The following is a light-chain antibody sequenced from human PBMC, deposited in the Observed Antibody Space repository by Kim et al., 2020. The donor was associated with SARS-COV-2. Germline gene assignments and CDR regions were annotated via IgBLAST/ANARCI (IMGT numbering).Light chain of an antibody. CDR3: QQYTNWPRT. CDR1: QSISSN. Sequence: EIVMTQSPATLSVSPGERATLSCRASQSISSNLGWYQQKPGQAPRLLIYGISTRATGIPARFSGSGSGTEFTLTISSLQSEDFAVYYCQQYTNWPRTFGRGTKVDIK. J-gene: IGKJ3*01. CDR2: GIS. V-gene: IGKV3-15*01.